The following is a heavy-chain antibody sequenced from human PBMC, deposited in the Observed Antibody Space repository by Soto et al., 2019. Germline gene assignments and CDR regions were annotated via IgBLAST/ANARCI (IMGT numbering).Heavy chain of an antibody. V-gene: IGHV1-18*01. CDR2: ISAYNGNT. Sequence: ASVKVSCKASGYTFASYGISWVRQPPGQGLEWMGWISAYNGNTNYAQKLQGRVTMTTGTSTSTAYMELRSLRSDDTAVYYCARDGDRGAAAVYWGQGTLVTVSS. J-gene: IGHJ4*02. CDR3: ARDGDRGAAAVY. D-gene: IGHD6-13*01. CDR1: GYTFASYG.